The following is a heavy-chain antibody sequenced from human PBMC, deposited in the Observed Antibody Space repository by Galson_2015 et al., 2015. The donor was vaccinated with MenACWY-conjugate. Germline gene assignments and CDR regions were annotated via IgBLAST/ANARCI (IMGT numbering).Heavy chain of an antibody. V-gene: IGHV3-48*04. CDR2: ITSSSTTI. CDR1: GFTFSSYN. J-gene: IGHJ6*04. Sequence: SLRLSCAASGFTFSSYNMNWVRQAPGKGLEWVSYITSSSTTIYYADSVKGRFTISRDNAKNSLYLQMKSLRAEDTAVYYCARQETMDVWGKGTTVTVSS. CDR3: ARQETMDV.